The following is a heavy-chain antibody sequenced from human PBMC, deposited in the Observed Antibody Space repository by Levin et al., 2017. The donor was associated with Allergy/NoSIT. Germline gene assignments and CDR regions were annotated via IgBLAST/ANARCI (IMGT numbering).Heavy chain of an antibody. Sequence: GASVKVSCKASGYNFTSYYMHWVRQAPGQGLEWMGIINPSGGSTNYAQKFQGRVTMTRDTSTSTVYMELSSLRCEDTAVYYCARGEYGLGKVKWFGELSLDVWGKGTTVTVSS. V-gene: IGHV1-46*01. CDR1: GYNFTSYY. D-gene: IGHD3-10*01. CDR3: ARGEYGLGKVKWFGELSLDV. J-gene: IGHJ6*04. CDR2: INPSGGST.